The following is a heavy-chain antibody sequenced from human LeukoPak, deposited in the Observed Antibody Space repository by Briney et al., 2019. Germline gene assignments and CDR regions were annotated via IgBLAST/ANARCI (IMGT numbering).Heavy chain of an antibody. J-gene: IGHJ5*02. Sequence: SETLSLTCAVYGGSFSGYYWSWIRQPPGKGLEWIGEINHSGSTNYNPSLKSRVTISVDTSKNQFSLKLSSVTAADTAVYYCARDGGDWGSGWFDPWGQGTLVTVSS. CDR1: GGSFSGYY. CDR3: ARDGGDWGSGWFDP. D-gene: IGHD2-21*02. CDR2: INHSGST. V-gene: IGHV4-34*01.